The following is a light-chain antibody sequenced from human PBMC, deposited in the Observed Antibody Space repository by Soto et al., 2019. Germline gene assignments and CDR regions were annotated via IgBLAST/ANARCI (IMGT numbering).Light chain of an antibody. J-gene: IGKJ5*01. Sequence: DIVMTQSPLSLPVTPGEPASISCRSSQSLLYTNGYNYLSWYLQKPGQSPQLLIYVVSNRASGVPDRFSGSGSDTDFTLKIARVEAEDVGVYYCMHALKIPITFGQGTRLEIK. CDR1: QSLLYTNGYNY. CDR3: MHALKIPIT. CDR2: VVS. V-gene: IGKV2-28*01.